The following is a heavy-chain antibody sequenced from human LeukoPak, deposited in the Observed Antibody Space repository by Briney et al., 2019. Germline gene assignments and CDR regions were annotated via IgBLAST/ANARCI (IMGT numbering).Heavy chain of an antibody. CDR1: GYTFTSYD. CDR2: INPNSGGT. J-gene: IGHJ3*02. Sequence: ASVKVSCKASGYTFTSYDINWVRQAPGQGLEWMGWINPNSGGTNYAQKFQGRVTMTRDTSISTAYMELSRLRSDDTAVYYCARVSASLDGVVDNNAFDIWGQGTMVTVSS. V-gene: IGHV1-2*02. D-gene: IGHD3-22*01. CDR3: ARVSASLDGVVDNNAFDI.